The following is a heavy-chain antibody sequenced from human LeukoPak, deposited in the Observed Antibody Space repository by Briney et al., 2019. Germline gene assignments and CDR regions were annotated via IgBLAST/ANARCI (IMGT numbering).Heavy chain of an antibody. CDR3: TRDKVNDAFDV. V-gene: IGHV7-4-1*02. CDR1: GYTFNRYA. Sequence: ASVKVSCKSSGYTFNRYAMNWVRQAPGQGLEWMGWINTNTGNPTYAQGFTGRFVFSLDTSVSTAYLQISSLKAEDTAVYYCTRDKVNDAFDVWGQGTMVTVSS. D-gene: IGHD3-10*01. CDR2: INTNTGNP. J-gene: IGHJ3*01.